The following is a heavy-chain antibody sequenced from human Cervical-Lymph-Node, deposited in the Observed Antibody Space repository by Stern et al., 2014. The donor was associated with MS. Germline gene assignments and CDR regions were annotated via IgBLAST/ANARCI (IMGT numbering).Heavy chain of an antibody. V-gene: IGHV4-34*01. J-gene: IGHJ4*02. D-gene: IGHD4-17*01. Sequence: QVQLQQWGAGLLKPSETLSLTCAVYGGSFSGYYWSWIRQPPGKGLEWIGEINHSGSANYNPSRKSGVTISVATSKNQFSLKLSSVTAADTAVYYCARESGEFDYWGQGTLVTVSS. CDR1: GGSFSGYY. CDR2: INHSGSA. CDR3: ARESGEFDY.